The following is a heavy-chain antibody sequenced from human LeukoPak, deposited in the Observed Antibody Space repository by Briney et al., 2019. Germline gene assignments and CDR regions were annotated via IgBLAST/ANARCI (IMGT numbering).Heavy chain of an antibody. CDR3: VRDHPGYNNAHGFDF. V-gene: IGHV3-48*03. Sequence: SGGSLRLSCAASGFTFSSYEMNWVRQAPGKGLEWVSYISGGGSTIYYADSVKGRFTISRDNAKNSLFLQLNSLRADDTAVYYCVRDHPGYNNAHGFDFWGQGTLVTVSS. CDR2: ISGGGSTI. CDR1: GFTFSSYE. D-gene: IGHD5-18*01. J-gene: IGHJ4*02.